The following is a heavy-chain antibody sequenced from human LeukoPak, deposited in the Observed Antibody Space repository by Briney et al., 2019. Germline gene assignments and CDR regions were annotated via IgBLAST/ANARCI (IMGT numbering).Heavy chain of an antibody. CDR2: IWYDGSNK. CDR3: ARDGALEMATISYFDY. V-gene: IGHV3-33*01. D-gene: IGHD5-24*01. J-gene: IGHJ4*02. Sequence: GGSLRLSCAASGFTFSSYGMHWVRQAPGKGLEWVAVIWYDGSNKYYADSVKSRFTISRDNSKNTLYLQMNSLRAEDTAVYYCARDGALEMATISYFDYWGQGTLVTVSS. CDR1: GFTFSSYG.